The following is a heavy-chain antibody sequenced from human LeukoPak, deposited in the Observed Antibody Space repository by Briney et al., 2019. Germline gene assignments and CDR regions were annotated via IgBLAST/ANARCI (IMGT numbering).Heavy chain of an antibody. CDR1: GGSISSGGYY. Sequence: SETLSLTCTVSGGSISSGGYYWSWIRQHPGKGLEWIGYIYYSGSTYYNPSLKSRVTISVDTSKNQFSLKLSSVTAADTAVYYCARFGARTPLYWGQGTLVTVSS. J-gene: IGHJ4*02. V-gene: IGHV4-31*03. CDR2: IYYSGST. D-gene: IGHD3-10*01. CDR3: ARFGARTPLY.